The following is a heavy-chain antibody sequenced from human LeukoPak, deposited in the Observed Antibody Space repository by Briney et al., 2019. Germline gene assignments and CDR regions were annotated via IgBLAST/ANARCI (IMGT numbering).Heavy chain of an antibody. CDR2: IKQDGSEK. V-gene: IGHV3-7*01. D-gene: IGHD3-22*01. J-gene: IGHJ4*02. CDR3: ARVEYYYDSSSFDY. Sequence: PGGSLRLSCAVSGFTFSSYWMSWVRQAPGKGLEWVANIKQDGSEKYYVDSVKGRFTISRDNAKNSLYLQMNSLRAEDTAVYYCARVEYYYDSSSFDYWGQGTLVTVSS. CDR1: GFTFSSYW.